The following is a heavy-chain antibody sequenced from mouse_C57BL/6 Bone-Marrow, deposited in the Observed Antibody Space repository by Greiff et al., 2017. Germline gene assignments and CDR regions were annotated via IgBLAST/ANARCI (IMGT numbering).Heavy chain of an antibody. CDR1: GFTFSSYA. CDR3: ARDPPYSNYFYAMDY. J-gene: IGHJ4*01. D-gene: IGHD2-5*01. Sequence: EVKLMESGGGLVKPGGSLKLSCAASGFTFSSYAMSWVRQTPEKRLAWVATISDGGSYTYYPDNAKNHLSLQMSHLKSDDTAMYYCARDPPYSNYFYAMDYWGQGTSVTVSA. V-gene: IGHV5-4*01. CDR2: ISDGGSYT.